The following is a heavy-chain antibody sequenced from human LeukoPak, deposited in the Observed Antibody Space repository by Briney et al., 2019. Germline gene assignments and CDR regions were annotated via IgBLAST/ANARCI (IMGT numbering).Heavy chain of an antibody. J-gene: IGHJ3*02. CDR3: GRDDTSMVKGPVAFDI. Sequence: GGSLRLSCAASGFTVSNNYMSWVRQAPGKGLEWVSVIYSGGSTYYADSVKGRFTISRDNSKNTLYLQMNSLRAEDTAVYYCGRDDTSMVKGPVAFDIWGQGTMVTVSS. CDR1: GFTVSNNY. CDR2: IYSGGST. D-gene: IGHD5-18*01. V-gene: IGHV3-53*01.